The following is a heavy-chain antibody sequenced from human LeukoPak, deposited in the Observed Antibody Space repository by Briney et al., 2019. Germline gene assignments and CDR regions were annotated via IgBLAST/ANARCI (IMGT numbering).Heavy chain of an antibody. D-gene: IGHD2-2*01. Sequence: PSETLSLTXAVYGGSFSGYYWSWIRQAPGKGLEWIGEINHSGNTNYNPSLKSRVTISVDTSKNQFSLQLSSVTAADTAVYYCARGLGYCSSTSCSFDYWGQGTLVTVSS. CDR2: INHSGNT. CDR1: GGSFSGYY. CDR3: ARGLGYCSSTSCSFDY. J-gene: IGHJ4*02. V-gene: IGHV4-34*01.